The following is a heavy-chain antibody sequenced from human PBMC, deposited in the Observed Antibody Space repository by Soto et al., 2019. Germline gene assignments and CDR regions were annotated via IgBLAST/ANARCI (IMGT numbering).Heavy chain of an antibody. D-gene: IGHD2-21*01. Sequence: QVQLVQSGAEVKKPGSSVKGSCKASGGTFSSYAFTWVRQAPGQGLEWMGGVIPIFQTADYAQNFQGRVTITADKSTSTAYMELSSLRSEDTAVYYCARGGGGSYPFYFDFWGQGTLVTV. J-gene: IGHJ4*02. CDR1: GGTFSSYA. CDR3: ARGGGGSYPFYFDF. CDR2: VIPIFQTA. V-gene: IGHV1-69*06.